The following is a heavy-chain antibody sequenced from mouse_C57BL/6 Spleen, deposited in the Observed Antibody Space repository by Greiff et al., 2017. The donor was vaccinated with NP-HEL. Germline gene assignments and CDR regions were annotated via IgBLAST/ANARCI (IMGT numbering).Heavy chain of an antibody. J-gene: IGHJ1*03. CDR2: IYPGDGDT. D-gene: IGHD1-1*01. CDR3: ARSGVITTVVGTGYFDV. Sequence: QVQLKQSGAELVKPGASVKISCKASGYAFSSYWMNWVKQRPGKGLEWIGQIYPGDGDTNYNGKFKGKATLTADKSSSTAYMQLSSLTSEDSAVYFCARSGVITTVVGTGYFDVWGTGTTVTVSS. CDR1: GYAFSSYW. V-gene: IGHV1-80*01.